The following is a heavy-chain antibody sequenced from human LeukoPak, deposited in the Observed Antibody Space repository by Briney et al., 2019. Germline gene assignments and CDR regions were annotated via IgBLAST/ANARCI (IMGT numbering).Heavy chain of an antibody. D-gene: IGHD5-24*01. CDR2: MYYSGST. Sequence: SETLSLTCTVSGGSISSSSHYWGWIRQPPGKGLEWIGSMYYSGSTYFNPSLKSRVTISVDTSKNQFSLKLSSVTAADTAVYYCARGIQRWLQLSDDGFDIWGQGTMVTVSS. V-gene: IGHV4-39*07. J-gene: IGHJ3*02. CDR1: GGSISSSSHY. CDR3: ARGIQRWLQLSDDGFDI.